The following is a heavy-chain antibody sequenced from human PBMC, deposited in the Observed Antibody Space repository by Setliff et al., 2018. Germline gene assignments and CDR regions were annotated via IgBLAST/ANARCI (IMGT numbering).Heavy chain of an antibody. D-gene: IGHD1-26*01. V-gene: IGHV1-2*06. J-gene: IGHJ5*02. CDR2: INPNSGGT. CDR1: GYTFTGYY. Sequence: ASVKVSCKASGYTFTGYYMHWVRQAPGQGLEWMGRINPNSGGTNYAQKFQGRVTMTRDTSISTAYMELSRLRSGDTAVYYCARIMGIVGDNWFDPWGQGTLVTVSS. CDR3: ARIMGIVGDNWFDP.